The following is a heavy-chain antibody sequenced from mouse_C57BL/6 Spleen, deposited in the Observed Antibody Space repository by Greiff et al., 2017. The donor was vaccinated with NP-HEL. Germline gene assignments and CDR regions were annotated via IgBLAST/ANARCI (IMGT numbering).Heavy chain of an antibody. D-gene: IGHD1-1*01. CDR2: IDPSDSET. Sequence: QVQLQQPGAELVRPGSSVKLSCKASGYTFTSYWMHWVKQRPIQGLEWIGNIDPSDSETNYNQKFKDKATLTVDKSSSTAYMQLSSLTSEDSAVYYCARGDYGSSGYFDVWGTGTTVTVSS. V-gene: IGHV1-52*01. CDR3: ARGDYGSSGYFDV. CDR1: GYTFTSYW. J-gene: IGHJ1*03.